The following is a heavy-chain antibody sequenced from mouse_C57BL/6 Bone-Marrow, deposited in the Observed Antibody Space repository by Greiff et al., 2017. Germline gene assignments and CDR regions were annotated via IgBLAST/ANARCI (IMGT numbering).Heavy chain of an antibody. D-gene: IGHD1-1*01. CDR3: ARHLYGYDAMDY. CDR2: ISSGGSYT. Sequence: EVQLMESGGDLVKPGGSLKLSCAASGFTFSSYGMSWVRQTPDKRLEWVATISSGGSYTYYPDSVKGRFTISRDNAKNTLYLQMSSLKSEDTAMYYCARHLYGYDAMDYWGQGTSVTVSS. CDR1: GFTFSSYG. J-gene: IGHJ4*01. V-gene: IGHV5-6*01.